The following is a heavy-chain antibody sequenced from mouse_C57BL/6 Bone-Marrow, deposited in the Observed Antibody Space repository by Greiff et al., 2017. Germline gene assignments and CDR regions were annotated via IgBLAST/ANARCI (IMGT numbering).Heavy chain of an antibody. J-gene: IGHJ4*01. CDR1: GFTFSDYG. CDR3: ARDSSGY. D-gene: IGHD3-2*02. Sequence: DVQLVESGGGLVKPGGSLKLSCAASGFTFSDYGMHWVRQAPEQGLEWVAYISSGSSTIYYADTVKGRFTISRDNAKNTLFLQMTSLRSEDTAMYYCARDSSGYWGQGTSVTVSS. CDR2: ISSGSSTI. V-gene: IGHV5-17*01.